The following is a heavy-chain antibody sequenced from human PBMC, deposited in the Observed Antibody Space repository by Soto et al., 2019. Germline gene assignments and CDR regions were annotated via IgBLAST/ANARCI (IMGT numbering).Heavy chain of an antibody. CDR2: IIPIFGTA. Sequence: SVKVSCKASGGTFSSYAISGVRQAPGQGLEWMGGIIPIFGTANYAQKFQGRVTITADESTSTAYMELSSLRSEDTAVYYYAVPVDTAMVTKVPDYYYYYGMDVWGQGTTVTVSS. V-gene: IGHV1-69*13. J-gene: IGHJ6*02. CDR3: AVPVDTAMVTKVPDYYYYYGMDV. CDR1: GGTFSSYA. D-gene: IGHD5-18*01.